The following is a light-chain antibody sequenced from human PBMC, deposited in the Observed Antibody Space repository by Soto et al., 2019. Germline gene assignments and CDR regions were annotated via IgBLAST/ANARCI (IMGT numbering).Light chain of an antibody. CDR3: QQYDNLPFT. CDR1: QDISNY. Sequence: DIQMTQSPSSLSASVGDRVTITCQASQDISNYLNWYQQKPGKAPKLLIYDSSNFETGVPSRFSGSGSGTDLTFTISSLQPEDIATYYCQQYDNLPFTFGPGTKVDIK. CDR2: DSS. J-gene: IGKJ3*01. V-gene: IGKV1-33*01.